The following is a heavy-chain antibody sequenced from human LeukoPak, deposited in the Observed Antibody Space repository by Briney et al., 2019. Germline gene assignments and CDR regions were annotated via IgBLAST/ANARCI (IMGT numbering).Heavy chain of an antibody. CDR2: ISSSSSYI. Sequence: GGSLRLSCAASGFTFSSYSMNWVRQAPGKGLEWVSSISSSSSYIYYADSVKGRFAISRDIAKNSLYLQMNSLRAEDTAVYYCARDKRGSSWSTNFDYWGQGTLVTVSS. V-gene: IGHV3-21*01. J-gene: IGHJ4*02. CDR3: ARDKRGSSWSTNFDY. CDR1: GFTFSSYS. D-gene: IGHD6-13*01.